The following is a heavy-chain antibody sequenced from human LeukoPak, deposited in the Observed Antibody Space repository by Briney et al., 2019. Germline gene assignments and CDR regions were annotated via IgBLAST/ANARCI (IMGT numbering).Heavy chain of an antibody. Sequence: SETLSLTCAVYGGSFSGYYWSWIRQPPGKGLEWIGEINHSGRTNYNPSLKSRVTISVDTSKNQFSLKLSSVTAADTAVYYCARDRINCSGGSCYFNWFDPWGQGTLVTVSS. CDR3: ARDRINCSGGSCYFNWFDP. D-gene: IGHD2-15*01. CDR1: GGSFSGYY. V-gene: IGHV4-34*01. J-gene: IGHJ5*02. CDR2: INHSGRT.